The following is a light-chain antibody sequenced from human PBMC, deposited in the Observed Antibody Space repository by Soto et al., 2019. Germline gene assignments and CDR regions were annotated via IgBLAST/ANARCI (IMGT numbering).Light chain of an antibody. CDR1: SSDVGGYNY. J-gene: IGLJ1*01. Sequence: QSVLAQPRSASGSPGQSVTISCTGTSSDVGGYNYVSWYQQHPGKAPKLMIYEVSKRPSGVPDRFSGSKSGNTASLTVSGLQAEDEADYYCSSYAGSNNLNVFGTGTKVTVL. V-gene: IGLV2-8*01. CDR3: SSYAGSNNLNV. CDR2: EVS.